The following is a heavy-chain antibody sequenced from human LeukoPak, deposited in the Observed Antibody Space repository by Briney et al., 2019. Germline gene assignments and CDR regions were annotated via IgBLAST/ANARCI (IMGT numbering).Heavy chain of an antibody. CDR3: ARAPPFDY. J-gene: IGHJ4*02. CDR1: GFTFSSYS. V-gene: IGHV3-21*01. CDR2: ISGSSNYI. Sequence: GGSLRLSCAASGFTFSSYSMNWVRQAPGKGLEWVSSISGSSNYIYYADSVKGRFTISRDNAKNSLYLQMNSLRAEDTALYYCARAPPFDYWGQGTLVTV.